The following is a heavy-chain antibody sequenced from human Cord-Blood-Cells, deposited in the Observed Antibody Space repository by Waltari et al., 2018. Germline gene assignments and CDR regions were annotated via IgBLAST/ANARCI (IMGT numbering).Heavy chain of an antibody. CDR2: IYYSGST. D-gene: IGHD3-10*01. CDR1: GGSLSSYY. CDR3: ARTPDSKYYYGSGSSPANFDY. V-gene: IGHV4-59*01. Sequence: QVQLQESGPGLVKPSETLSLTCTVSGGSLSSYYWSWIRQPPGKGLEWIGYIYYSGSTNYNPSLKSRVTITVDTSKNQFSLKLSSVTAADTAVYYCARTPDSKYYYGSGSSPANFDYWGQGTLVTVSS. J-gene: IGHJ4*02.